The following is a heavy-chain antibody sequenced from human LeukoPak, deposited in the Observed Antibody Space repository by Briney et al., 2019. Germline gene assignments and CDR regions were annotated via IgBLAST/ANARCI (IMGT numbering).Heavy chain of an antibody. CDR3: ARLLDNDSSGDPDTFDM. V-gene: IGHV4-59*11. Sequence: PSETLSLTCSVSGDSISRHFWSWIRQPPGKGLEWIAFIHYSGRTKYNPSLQSRVTISVDTSENEFSLRLTSATAADTAVYYCARLLDNDSSGDPDTFDMWGQGTVVTVSS. CDR1: GDSISRHF. D-gene: IGHD3-22*01. CDR2: IHYSGRT. J-gene: IGHJ3*02.